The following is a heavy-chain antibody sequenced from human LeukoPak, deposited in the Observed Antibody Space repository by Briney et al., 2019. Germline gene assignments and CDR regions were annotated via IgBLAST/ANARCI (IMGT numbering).Heavy chain of an antibody. V-gene: IGHV1-69*01. Sequence: GSSVKVSCKASGGTFSSYAISWVRQAPGQGLEWMGGIIPIFGTANYAQKFQGRVTITADESTSTAYMELSSLRSEDTAVYYCARGLKLFVVVPAAMGYWGQGTLVTVSS. D-gene: IGHD2-2*01. CDR3: ARGLKLFVVVPAAMGY. CDR2: IIPIFGTA. CDR1: GGTFSSYA. J-gene: IGHJ4*02.